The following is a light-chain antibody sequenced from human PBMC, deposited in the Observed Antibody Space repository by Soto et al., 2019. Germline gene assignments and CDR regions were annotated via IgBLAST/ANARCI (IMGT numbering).Light chain of an antibody. Sequence: AIQMTQSPSSLSASVGDRVTVTWRASQGIRNDLGWYQQKPGKAPKLLIYAASSLQSGVPSRFSGSGSGTDFTLTISSLQPEDFATYYCLQDYNYPWTFGQGTKVDIK. CDR2: AAS. CDR3: LQDYNYPWT. V-gene: IGKV1-6*01. J-gene: IGKJ1*01. CDR1: QGIRND.